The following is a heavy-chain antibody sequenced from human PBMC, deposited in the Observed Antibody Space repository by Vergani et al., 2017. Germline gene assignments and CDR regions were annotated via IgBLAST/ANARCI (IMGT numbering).Heavy chain of an antibody. Sequence: LQLQESGPGLVKPSETLSLTCIVTGGSISRISYYGAWVRQPPGKGLEWIGSIYYAGSTYYNPSLKSRVTISVDTSKNQFSLKLSSVTAADTAVYYCARGGQYYYDSSGYYDYWGQGTLVTVSS. V-gene: IGHV4-39*01. J-gene: IGHJ4*02. D-gene: IGHD3-22*01. CDR2: IYYAGST. CDR3: ARGGQYYYDSSGYYDY. CDR1: GGSISRISYY.